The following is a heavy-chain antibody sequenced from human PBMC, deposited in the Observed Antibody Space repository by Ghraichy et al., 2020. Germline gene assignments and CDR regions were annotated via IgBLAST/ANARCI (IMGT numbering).Heavy chain of an antibody. Sequence: SETLSLTCTVFGASISSSSYYWGWIRQPPRKGLEWIGSIYYSGSTYYNPSLKSRVTISVDTSKNQFSLKLSSVTAADTAVYYCASLGTVTTGYWGQGTLVTVSS. J-gene: IGHJ4*02. V-gene: IGHV4-39*01. D-gene: IGHD4-17*01. CDR1: GASISSSSYY. CDR2: IYYSGST. CDR3: ASLGTVTTGY.